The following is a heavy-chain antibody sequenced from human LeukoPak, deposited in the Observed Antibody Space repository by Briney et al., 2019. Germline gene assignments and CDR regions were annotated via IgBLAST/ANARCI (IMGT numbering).Heavy chain of an antibody. J-gene: IGHJ3*02. CDR3: AKDKRGYSYGGSAFDI. CDR2: ISYDGSNK. D-gene: IGHD5-18*01. V-gene: IGHV3-30*18. CDR1: GLTFSSYG. Sequence: GRSLRLSCAASGLTFSSYGMHWVRQAPGKGLEWVAVISYDGSNKYYADSVKGRFTISRDNSKNTLYLQMNSLRAEDTAVYYCAKDKRGYSYGGSAFDIWGQGTMVTVSS.